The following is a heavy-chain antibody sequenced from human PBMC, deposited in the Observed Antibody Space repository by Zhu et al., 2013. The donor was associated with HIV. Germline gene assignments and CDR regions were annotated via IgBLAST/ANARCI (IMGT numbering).Heavy chain of an antibody. J-gene: IGHJ3*02. Sequence: QVQLVQSEAEVKKPGASVKVSCKASGYTFTDYYIHWVRQAPGQGLEWMGWINPNSGGTKYAQKFQGRVTMTRDTSINTAYMELSRLRSDDTAVYFCARDLRLTAFNYPDGRNYYYAFDIWGQGTMVTVSS. CDR3: ARDLRLTAFNYPDGRNYYYAFDI. CDR2: INPNSGGT. D-gene: IGHD3-22*01. CDR1: GYTFTDYY. V-gene: IGHV1-2*02.